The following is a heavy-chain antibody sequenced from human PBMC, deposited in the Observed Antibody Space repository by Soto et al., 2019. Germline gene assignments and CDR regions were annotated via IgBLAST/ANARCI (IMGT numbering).Heavy chain of an antibody. J-gene: IGHJ4*02. CDR1: GFTFSSYG. D-gene: IGHD6-6*01. V-gene: IGHV3-33*01. CDR3: ASSSSSAAGGFDY. Sequence: PGGSLRLSCAASGFTFSSYGMHWVRQAPGKGLEWVAVIWYDGSNKYYADSVKGRFTISRDNSKNTLYLQMNSLRAEDTAVYYCASSSSSAAGGFDYWGQGTLVTVPS. CDR2: IWYDGSNK.